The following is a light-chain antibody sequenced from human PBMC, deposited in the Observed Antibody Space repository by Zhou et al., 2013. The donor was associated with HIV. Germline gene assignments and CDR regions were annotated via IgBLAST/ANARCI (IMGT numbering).Light chain of an antibody. J-gene: IGKJ3*01. CDR1: QSISSY. V-gene: IGKV1-39*01. CDR3: QQYYSTPFT. Sequence: DIQMTQSPSSLSASVGDRVTITCRASQSISSYLNWYQQKPGKAPKLLIHAASSLQSGVPSRFSGSGSGTDFTLTISSLQPEDFATYYCQQYYSTPFTFGPGTKVDIK. CDR2: AAS.